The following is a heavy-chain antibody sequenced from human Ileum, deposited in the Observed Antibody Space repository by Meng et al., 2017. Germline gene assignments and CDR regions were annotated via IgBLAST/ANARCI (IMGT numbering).Heavy chain of an antibody. CDR1: GFTFNNYL. Sequence: GGSLRLSCAASGFTFNNYLMHWVRQVPGKGLGWVSRISSDGRTTHYADSVKGRFTISRDNAKNTLYLQMNSLRVEDTALYYCVRDKDGYNYWGQGTLVTVSS. CDR3: VRDKDGYNY. D-gene: IGHD5-24*01. J-gene: IGHJ4*02. V-gene: IGHV3-74*01. CDR2: ISSDGRTT.